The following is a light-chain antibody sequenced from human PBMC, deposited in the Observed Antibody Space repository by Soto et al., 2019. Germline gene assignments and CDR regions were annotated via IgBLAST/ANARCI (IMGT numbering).Light chain of an antibody. Sequence: AIQLTQSPSSLSASVGDRVTITCRASQGIRNDLGWYQQKSGKAPKLLIYAASSLQSGVPSRFSGSGAGTDFTLTISSLQPEDFATYYCLQDYNYPWTFGQGTKVDI. CDR1: QGIRND. V-gene: IGKV1-6*01. CDR2: AAS. J-gene: IGKJ1*01. CDR3: LQDYNYPWT.